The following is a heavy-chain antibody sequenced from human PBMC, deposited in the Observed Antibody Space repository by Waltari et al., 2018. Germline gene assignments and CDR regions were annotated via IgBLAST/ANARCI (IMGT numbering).Heavy chain of an antibody. CDR2: IYHSGTT. J-gene: IGHJ4*02. Sequence: QVQLQESGPGLVQPSETLSLTCAVSGYSISSAYYWGWIRQPPGKGLEWIGSIYHSGTTYYNPSLTSRVTISVDTSKNQFSLKLSSVTAADTAVYYCARVEASYDFWSGSFDYWGQGTLVTVSS. D-gene: IGHD3-3*01. CDR1: GYSISSAYY. V-gene: IGHV4-38-2*01. CDR3: ARVEASYDFWSGSFDY.